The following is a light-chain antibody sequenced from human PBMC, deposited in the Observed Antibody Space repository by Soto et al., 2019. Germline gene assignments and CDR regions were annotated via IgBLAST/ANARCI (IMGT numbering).Light chain of an antibody. V-gene: IGLV1-47*01. Sequence: QSALTQPRSASGTPGQRVTISCSGSSSNIGSNYVYWYQQLPGTAPKLLIYRNNQRPSGVPDRFSGSKSGTSASLAISGLRSEDEADYYCAAWDDSLSGHYVFGTGTKVTVL. CDR3: AAWDDSLSGHYV. CDR2: RNN. J-gene: IGLJ1*01. CDR1: SSNIGSNY.